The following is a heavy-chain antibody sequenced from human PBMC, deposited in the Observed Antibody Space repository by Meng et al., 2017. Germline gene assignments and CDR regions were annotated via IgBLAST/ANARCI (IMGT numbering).Heavy chain of an antibody. Sequence: ASVKVSCKASGYTFTSYYMHWVRQAPGQGLEWMGIINPSGGSTSYAQKFQGRVTMTRDTSTSTVYMELSSLRPEDTAVYYCAREKVVGATTIGGYYYYGMDVWGQGTTVTVSS. J-gene: IGHJ6*02. CDR2: INPSGGST. D-gene: IGHD1-26*01. V-gene: IGHV1-46*01. CDR1: GYTFTSYY. CDR3: AREKVVGATTIGGYYYYGMDV.